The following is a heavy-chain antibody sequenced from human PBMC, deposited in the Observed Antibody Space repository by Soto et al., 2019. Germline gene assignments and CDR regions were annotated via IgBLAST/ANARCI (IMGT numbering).Heavy chain of an antibody. CDR1: GFTFSNAW. Sequence: PGGSLRLSCAASGFTFSNAWMNWVRQAPGKGLEWVGRIKSKTDGGTTDYAAPVKGRFTISRDDSKNTLYLQMNSLKTEDTAVYYCTTHKEGELYCSGGSCYGSGHAFDIWGQGTMVTVSS. J-gene: IGHJ3*02. D-gene: IGHD2-15*01. CDR3: TTHKEGELYCSGGSCYGSGHAFDI. CDR2: IKSKTDGGTT. V-gene: IGHV3-15*07.